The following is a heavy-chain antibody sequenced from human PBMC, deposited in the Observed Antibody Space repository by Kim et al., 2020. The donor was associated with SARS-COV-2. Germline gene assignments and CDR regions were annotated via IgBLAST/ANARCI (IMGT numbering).Heavy chain of an antibody. D-gene: IGHD3-10*01. V-gene: IGHV3-23*01. CDR3: AKGPPLYYYGLGSAFDF. J-gene: IGHJ4*02. Sequence: VKGRFTVPRDNSKNTLYLQMNSLRAEDTAFYFCAKGPPLYYYGLGSAFDFWGQGTLVTVSS.